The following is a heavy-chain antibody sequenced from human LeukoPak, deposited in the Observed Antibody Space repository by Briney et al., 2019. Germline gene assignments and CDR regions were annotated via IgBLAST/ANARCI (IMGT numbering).Heavy chain of an antibody. Sequence: ASVKVSCKASGYTFTSYAMNWVRQAPGQGLEWMGWINTNTGNPTYAQGFTGRFVFSLDTSVSTAYLQISSLKAEDTAVYYCALIGDYYDTSGYYAVYWGQGTLVTVSS. CDR2: INTNTGNP. V-gene: IGHV7-4-1*02. J-gene: IGHJ4*02. CDR3: ALIGDYYDTSGYYAVY. D-gene: IGHD3-22*01. CDR1: GYTFTSYA.